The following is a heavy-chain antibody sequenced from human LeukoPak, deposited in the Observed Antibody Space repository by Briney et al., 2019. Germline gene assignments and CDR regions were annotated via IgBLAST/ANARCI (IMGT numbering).Heavy chain of an antibody. CDR2: FDPGDDKT. CDR3: ATEKDLLLDS. Sequence: ASVKVSCKVSGYSLSELSTHWVRQAPGQGLEWMGGFDPGDDKTIYAQKFQGRVTMTEDTSTDTAYLELSSLRSEDTAVYFCATEKDLLLDSWGQGTPVTVSS. V-gene: IGHV1-24*01. D-gene: IGHD1-26*01. CDR1: GYSLSELS. J-gene: IGHJ5*01.